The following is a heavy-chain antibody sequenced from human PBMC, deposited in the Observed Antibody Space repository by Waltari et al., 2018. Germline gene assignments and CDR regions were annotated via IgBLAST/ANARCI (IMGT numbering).Heavy chain of an antibody. CDR3: ATSMAVAGKGRGWFDS. CDR1: GFTVRNY. Sequence: EVQLVESGGGLIQPGGSLRLSCAASGFTVRNYMSWVRQAPGKGLGGVSVIYTGGSTDYADSVKGRFTISRDNSKNTLYLQMNSLRAEDTAVYYCATSMAVAGKGRGWFDSWGQGTLVTVSS. J-gene: IGHJ5*01. CDR2: IYTGGST. D-gene: IGHD6-19*01. V-gene: IGHV3-53*01.